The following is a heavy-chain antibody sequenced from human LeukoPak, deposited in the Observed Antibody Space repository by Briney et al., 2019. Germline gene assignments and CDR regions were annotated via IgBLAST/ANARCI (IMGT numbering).Heavy chain of an antibody. CDR3: AKDRTLYGDYSDY. V-gene: IGHV3-30*18. CDR1: GFTFSSYG. Sequence: GRSLRLSCAASGFTFSSYGMHWVRLAPGKGLEWVAVISYDGSNKYYADSVKGRFTISRDNSKNTLYLQMNSLRAEDTAVYYCAKDRTLYGDYSDYWGQGTLVTVSS. J-gene: IGHJ4*02. CDR2: ISYDGSNK. D-gene: IGHD4-17*01.